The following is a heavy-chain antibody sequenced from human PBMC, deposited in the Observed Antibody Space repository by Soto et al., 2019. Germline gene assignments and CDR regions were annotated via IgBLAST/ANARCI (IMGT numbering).Heavy chain of an antibody. CDR3: ASDLDSVPLPMDV. V-gene: IGHV3-21*01. J-gene: IGHJ6*02. D-gene: IGHD1-26*01. CDR1: GFTLSSYR. CDR2: ISSSSSYI. Sequence: XGSLRLSDAASGFTLSSYRMNWVRQAPGKGLEWVSSISSSSSYIYYAESVKGRFTISRDNAKNSLYLQMNSLRAEDTAVYYCASDLDSVPLPMDVWGQGTTVTVPS.